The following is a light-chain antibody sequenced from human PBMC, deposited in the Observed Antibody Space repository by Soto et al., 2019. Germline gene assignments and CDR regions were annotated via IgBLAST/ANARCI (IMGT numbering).Light chain of an antibody. CDR2: AAT. Sequence: AIQMAQSPSSLSASVGDRVTITWRASQGIGNDVGWYQQKPGKAPKLLLYAATTLQSGVPSRFSGTRSGTDFTLTISSLQPEDFATYYCLQDHNYPLTFGGGTKVEIK. J-gene: IGKJ4*01. CDR1: QGIGND. CDR3: LQDHNYPLT. V-gene: IGKV1-6*02.